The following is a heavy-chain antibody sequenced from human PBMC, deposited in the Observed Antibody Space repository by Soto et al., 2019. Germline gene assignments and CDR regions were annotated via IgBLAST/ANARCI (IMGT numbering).Heavy chain of an antibody. J-gene: IGHJ4*02. CDR3: AGADSSWSGFDY. D-gene: IGHD6-6*01. Sequence: QVQLVQSGAEVKKPGASVKVSCKASGYTFPTYGISWVRQAPGQGLEWMGWVSAYNGDTNYPQKLQGRVTLITDTSTPTAYKEVSSLRADVAALCFCAGADSSWSGFDYWGQGTLVTVSS. CDR1: GYTFPTYG. V-gene: IGHV1-18*01. CDR2: VSAYNGDT.